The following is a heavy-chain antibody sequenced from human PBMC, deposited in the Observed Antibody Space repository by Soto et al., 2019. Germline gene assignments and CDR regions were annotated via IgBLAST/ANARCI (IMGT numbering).Heavy chain of an antibody. CDR1: GYTFTSYA. V-gene: IGHV1-3*01. D-gene: IGHD2-15*01. Sequence: ASVKVSCKASGYTFTSYAMHWVRQAPGQRLEWMGWINAGNGNTKYSQKFQGRVTITRDTSASTAYMELSSLRSEDTAVYYCARYRDGGSTFDYWGRGALVTVSS. CDR2: INAGNGNT. CDR3: ARYRDGGSTFDY. J-gene: IGHJ4*02.